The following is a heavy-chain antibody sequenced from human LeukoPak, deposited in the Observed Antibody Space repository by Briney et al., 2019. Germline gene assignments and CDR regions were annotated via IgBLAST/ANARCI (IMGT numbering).Heavy chain of an antibody. CDR1: GFTFSSYW. Sequence: GGSLRLSCAASGFTFSSYWMSWVRQAPGKGLEWVANIKQYGSEKYYADSVKGRFTISRDNAKNSLYLQMNSLRAEDTAVYYCARVDSDDFWSGYYIGNWFDPWGQGTLVTVSS. D-gene: IGHD3-3*01. V-gene: IGHV3-7*01. CDR3: ARVDSDDFWSGYYIGNWFDP. CDR2: IKQYGSEK. J-gene: IGHJ5*02.